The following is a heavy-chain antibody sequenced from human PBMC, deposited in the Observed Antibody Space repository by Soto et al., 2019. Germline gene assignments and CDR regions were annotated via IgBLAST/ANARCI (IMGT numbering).Heavy chain of an antibody. V-gene: IGHV4-31*03. CDR2: IYYSGSI. CDR3: ARSRLWEQHFDS. Sequence: SETLSLTCTVSGGSLTSEGYYWSWIRQLPGKGLEWIGYIYYSGSIFYNPFLKSRASISAHSSKRQFSLKLSSVTAADTAVYYCARSRLWEQHFDSWGQGILVTVSS. CDR1: GGSLTSEGYY. J-gene: IGHJ4*02. D-gene: IGHD1-26*01.